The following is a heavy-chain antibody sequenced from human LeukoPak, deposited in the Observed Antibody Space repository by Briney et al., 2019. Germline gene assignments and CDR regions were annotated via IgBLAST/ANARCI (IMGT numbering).Heavy chain of an antibody. J-gene: IGHJ3*02. D-gene: IGHD6-13*01. CDR1: GFTFSRYD. CDR3: VRSLGSSSWSVGGVFDI. CDR2: IGTAGDA. V-gene: IGHV3-13*01. Sequence: PGGPLRLSCAASGFTFSRYDMHWVRQVTGKGLEWVSGIGTAGDAYSPGSVKGRFTISRENAKNSLYLQMNNLRVGDTALYYCVRSLGSSSWSVGGVFDIWGQGTLVTVSS.